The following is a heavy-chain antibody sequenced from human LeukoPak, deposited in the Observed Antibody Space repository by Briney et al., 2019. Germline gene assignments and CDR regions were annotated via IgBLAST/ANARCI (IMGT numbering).Heavy chain of an antibody. D-gene: IGHD3-9*01. CDR1: GGSINSYY. CDR2: IYYSGST. Sequence: SETLSLTCTVSGGSINSYYWSWIRQPPGKGLEWIGYIYYSGSTNYNPSLKSRVTISVDTSKNQFSLKLSSVTAADTAVYYCARVYYDILTGYSRPIYYYYYYMDVWGKGTTVTVSS. V-gene: IGHV4-59*01. J-gene: IGHJ6*03. CDR3: ARVYYDILTGYSRPIYYYYYYMDV.